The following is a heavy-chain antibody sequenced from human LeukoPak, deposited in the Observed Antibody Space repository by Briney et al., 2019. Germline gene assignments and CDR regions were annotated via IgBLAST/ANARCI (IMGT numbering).Heavy chain of an antibody. CDR1: GGSISSDNYS. V-gene: IGHV4-61*02. D-gene: IGHD3-22*01. Sequence: PSQTLSLTCTVSGGSISSDNYSWSWIRQPAGKGLEWIGRVYTSGSTNYNPSLKSRVTISVDTSKNQFSLKLSSVTAADTAVYYCARVRRDSSGYYPDYWGQGTLVTVSS. CDR3: ARVRRDSSGYYPDY. J-gene: IGHJ4*02. CDR2: VYTSGST.